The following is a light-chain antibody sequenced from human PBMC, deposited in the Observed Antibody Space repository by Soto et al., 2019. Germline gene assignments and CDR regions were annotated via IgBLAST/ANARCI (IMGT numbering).Light chain of an antibody. CDR3: QQYYRSPET. J-gene: IGKJ1*01. CDR2: GAS. V-gene: IGKV3-20*01. CDR1: QSVGGSS. Sequence: ETVLTQSPGTLSLSPGERATVSCRASQSVGGSSLAWYQQRPGQAPRLLIFGASSRAPGIPDRFSGSGSGTDFTLTISRLEPEDFALYYCQQYYRSPETFGQGTKVDIK.